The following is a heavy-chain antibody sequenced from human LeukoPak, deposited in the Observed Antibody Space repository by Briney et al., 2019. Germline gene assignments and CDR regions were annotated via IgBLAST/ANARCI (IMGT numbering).Heavy chain of an antibody. D-gene: IGHD3-3*01. Sequence: ASVKVSCKASGDTFSSYAISWVRQAPGQGLEWMGRIIPIFGTANYAQKFQGRVTITTDESTSTAYMELSSLRSEDTAVYYCASQGYYSSDYWGQGTLVTVSS. V-gene: IGHV1-69*05. CDR3: ASQGYYSSDY. CDR1: GDTFSSYA. CDR2: IIPIFGTA. J-gene: IGHJ4*01.